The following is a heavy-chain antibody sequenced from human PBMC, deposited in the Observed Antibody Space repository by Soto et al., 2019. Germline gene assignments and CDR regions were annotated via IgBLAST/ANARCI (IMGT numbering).Heavy chain of an antibody. V-gene: IGHV3-30*18. D-gene: IGHD5-18*01. J-gene: IGHJ4*02. Sequence: GGSLRLSCAASGFTFSSYGMHWVRQAPGKGLEWVAVISYDGSNKYYADSVKGRFTISRDNSKNTLYLQMNSLRAEDTAVYYCAKDIRSGTEGPIQLWSYCFDYWGQGTLVTVSS. CDR2: ISYDGSNK. CDR1: GFTFSSYG. CDR3: AKDIRSGTEGPIQLWSYCFDY.